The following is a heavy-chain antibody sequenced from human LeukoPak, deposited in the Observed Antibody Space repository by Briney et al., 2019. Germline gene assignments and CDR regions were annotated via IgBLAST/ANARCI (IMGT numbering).Heavy chain of an antibody. CDR1: GFSFSDYY. D-gene: IGHD7-27*01. Sequence: GGSLRLSCAASGFSFSDYYMSWIRQAPGKGLEWVSYISSSSSYTNYGDSVKGRFTISRDNAQNPLYLQMNSLRAEDTAVYYCARERAWGSPDYWGQGTLVTVSS. CDR2: ISSSSSYT. J-gene: IGHJ4*02. V-gene: IGHV3-11*06. CDR3: ARERAWGSPDY.